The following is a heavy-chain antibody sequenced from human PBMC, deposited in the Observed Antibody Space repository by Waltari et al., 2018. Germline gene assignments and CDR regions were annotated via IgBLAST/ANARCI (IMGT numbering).Heavy chain of an antibody. Sequence: QVQLQESGPGLVKPSQTLSLTCTVSGGSISSGDYYWSWIRQPPGKGLEWIAYIYYSGSTYYNPSLKSRVTISVDTSKNQFSLKLSSVTAADTAVYYCARDGARGDYNFDYWGQGTLVTVSS. CDR1: GGSISSGDYY. D-gene: IGHD4-17*01. CDR3: ARDGARGDYNFDY. CDR2: IYYSGST. J-gene: IGHJ4*02. V-gene: IGHV4-30-4*08.